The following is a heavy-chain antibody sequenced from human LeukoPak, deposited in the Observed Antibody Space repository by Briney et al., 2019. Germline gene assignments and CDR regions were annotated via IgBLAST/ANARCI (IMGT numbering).Heavy chain of an antibody. D-gene: IGHD3-3*01. CDR2: INHSGST. Sequence: PSETLSLTCAVYGGSFSGYYWSWIRQPPGKGLEWIGEINHSGSTNYNPSLKSRVTISVDTSKNQISLKLSSVTAADTAAYYCARRRAIFGVVIIDYWGQGTLVTVSS. CDR3: ARRRAIFGVVIIDY. J-gene: IGHJ4*02. V-gene: IGHV4-34*01. CDR1: GGSFSGYY.